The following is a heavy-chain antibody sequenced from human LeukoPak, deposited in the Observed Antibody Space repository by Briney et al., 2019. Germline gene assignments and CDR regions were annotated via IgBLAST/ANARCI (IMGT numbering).Heavy chain of an antibody. CDR2: IIPIFGTA. Sequence: SVKVSCKASGGTFSSYAISWVRQAPGQGLEWMGRIIPIFGTANYAQKFQSRVTITADESTSTAYMELSSLRSEDTAVYYCTRSVTITMMRYYGMDVWGQGTTVTVSS. V-gene: IGHV1-69*13. CDR1: GGTFSSYA. CDR3: TRSVTITMMRYYGMDV. J-gene: IGHJ6*02. D-gene: IGHD3-22*01.